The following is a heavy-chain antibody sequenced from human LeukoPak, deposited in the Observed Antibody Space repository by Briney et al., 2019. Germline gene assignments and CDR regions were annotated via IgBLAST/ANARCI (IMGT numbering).Heavy chain of an antibody. CDR1: GGSLSFYY. CDR2: ISQNGDS. V-gene: IGHV4-34*01. Sequence: KPSETLSLTCGVSGGSLSFYYWSWIRQSPGKGLEWIAEISQNGDSNYNMSLKSRVTISLDKSKNQVSLKLNSVTAADTAVYYCARVSGYDWESFYDYWGQGTLVTVSS. J-gene: IGHJ4*02. CDR3: ARVSGYDWESFYDY. D-gene: IGHD5-12*01.